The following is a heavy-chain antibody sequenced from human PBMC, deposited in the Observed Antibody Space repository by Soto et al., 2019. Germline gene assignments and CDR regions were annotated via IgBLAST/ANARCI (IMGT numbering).Heavy chain of an antibody. CDR1: GGSFSGYY. CDR2: LNYGVGT. D-gene: IGHD3-10*01. CDR3: ARARGEVQN. Sequence: SEPRSLTCTFYGGSFSGYYWCWFGRPPGKGREWIGELNYGVGTNYNASLRSRVTISGDSAKNQFSRKLSFVTAADTAVYYCARARGEVQNWSQGPLVNVS. J-gene: IGHJ1*01. V-gene: IGHV4-34*01.